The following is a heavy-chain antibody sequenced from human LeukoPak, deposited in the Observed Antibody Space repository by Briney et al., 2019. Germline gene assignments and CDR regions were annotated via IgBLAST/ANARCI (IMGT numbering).Heavy chain of an antibody. V-gene: IGHV3-7*01. CDR1: EFTFRGHW. J-gene: IGHJ4*02. D-gene: IGHD4-17*01. Sequence: GGSLRLSCAASEFTFRGHWLTYIRQAPGKGLEWVADINQGGSEKNYVDSVKGRFTISRDDEKDTLYLQMNSLRAEDTAIYYCANGPGDYTRGWGQGTLVTVSS. CDR3: ANGPGDYTRG. CDR2: INQGGSEK.